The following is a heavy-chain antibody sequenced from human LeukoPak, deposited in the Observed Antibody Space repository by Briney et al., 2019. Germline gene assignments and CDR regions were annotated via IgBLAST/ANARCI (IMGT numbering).Heavy chain of an antibody. J-gene: IGHJ4*02. V-gene: IGHV4-4*07. Sequence: SETLSLTCTVSGGSISSYYWSWIRQPAGKGLEWIGRIYTSGSTNYNPSLKSRVTMSVDTSKNQFSLKLSSVTAADTAVYYCARTPYSGRKRDGFFDYWGQGTLVTVSS. CDR2: IYTSGST. CDR3: ARTPYSGRKRDGFFDY. D-gene: IGHD1-26*01. CDR1: GGSISSYY.